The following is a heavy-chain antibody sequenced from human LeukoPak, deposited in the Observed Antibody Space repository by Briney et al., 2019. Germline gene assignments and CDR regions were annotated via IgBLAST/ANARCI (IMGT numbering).Heavy chain of an antibody. J-gene: IGHJ6*02. V-gene: IGHV3-74*01. Sequence: GGSLRLSCAASGFTFSTYWMHWVRQAPGKGLVWVSRFNSDGRSAYYADSVKGRFTISRDNAKNTLYLQMNSLRAEDTAVYFCARGGGLDVWGQGATVTVSS. CDR2: FNSDGRSA. CDR1: GFTFSTYW. D-gene: IGHD3-16*01. CDR3: ARGGGLDV.